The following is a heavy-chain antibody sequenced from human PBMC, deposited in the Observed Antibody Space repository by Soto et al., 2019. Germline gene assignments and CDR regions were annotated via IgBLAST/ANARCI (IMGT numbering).Heavy chain of an antibody. Sequence: QVQLVQSGAEVKKPGASVKVSCKASGYTFTGYYMHWVRQAPGQGLEWMGWINPNSGGTNYAQKFQGWVTMTRDTSIRTAYMELSRLRSDDTAVYYCARDYGDYDYYYGMDVWGQGTTVTVSS. CDR3: ARDYGDYDYYYGMDV. J-gene: IGHJ6*02. CDR1: GYTFTGYY. V-gene: IGHV1-2*04. D-gene: IGHD4-17*01. CDR2: INPNSGGT.